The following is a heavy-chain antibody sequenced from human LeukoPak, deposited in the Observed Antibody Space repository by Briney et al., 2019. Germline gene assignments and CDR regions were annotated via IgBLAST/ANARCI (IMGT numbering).Heavy chain of an antibody. D-gene: IGHD5-24*01. CDR3: ARDLGDGYNRGGY. J-gene: IGHJ4*02. Sequence: PGGSLRLSCAASGFPVSSNYMSWVRQAPGKGLEWVSVIYSGGSTYYADSVKGRFTISRDNSKNTLYLQMNSLRAEDTAVYYCARDLGDGYNRGGYWGQGTLVTVSS. CDR1: GFPVSSNY. CDR2: IYSGGST. V-gene: IGHV3-53*01.